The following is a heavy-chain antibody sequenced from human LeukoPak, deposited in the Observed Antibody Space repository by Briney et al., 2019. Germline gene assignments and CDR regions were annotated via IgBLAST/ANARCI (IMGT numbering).Heavy chain of an antibody. V-gene: IGHV4-4*09. J-gene: IGHJ4*02. CDR3: ARRHATYSQLWLRWYYFDY. Sequence: SETLSLTCTVSGGSISSYYWSWIRQPPGKGLEWIGYIYTSGSTNYNPSLKSRVTISVDTSKNQFSLKLSSVTAADTAVYYCARRHATYSQLWLRWYYFDYWGQGTLVTDSS. CDR2: IYTSGST. CDR1: GGSISSYY. D-gene: IGHD5-18*01.